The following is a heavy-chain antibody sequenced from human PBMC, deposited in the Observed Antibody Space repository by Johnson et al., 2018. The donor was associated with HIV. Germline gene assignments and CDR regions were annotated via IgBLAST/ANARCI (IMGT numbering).Heavy chain of an antibody. CDR1: GFTVSSNY. CDR2: IYRGGDT. Sequence: VQLVESGGGLVQPGGSLRLSCVVSGFTVSSNYMSWVRQAPGKGLEWVSVIYRGGDTYYAESVKGRFATSSDNFKNTLYLKMNSLKVEDTAVYYCASCADQVLLGGDGFDIWGQGTMVTVS. J-gene: IGHJ3*02. CDR3: ASCADQVLLGGDGFDI. D-gene: IGHD2-2*01. V-gene: IGHV3-66*01.